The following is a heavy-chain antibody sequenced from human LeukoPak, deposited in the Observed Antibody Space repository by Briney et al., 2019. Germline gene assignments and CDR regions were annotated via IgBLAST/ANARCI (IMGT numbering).Heavy chain of an antibody. D-gene: IGHD3-22*01. CDR3: AKGVTSGALSSSGYYYGFDY. Sequence: GGSLRLSCVVSGFTFRNYAMSWVRQAPGKGLKWVSVISARDGATQYTDSVKGRFTISRDNSKNTLHLHMNSLRAEDTAVYYCAKGVTSGALSSSGYYYGFDYWGQGTLVTVSS. CDR1: GFTFRNYA. V-gene: IGHV3-23*01. J-gene: IGHJ4*02. CDR2: ISARDGAT.